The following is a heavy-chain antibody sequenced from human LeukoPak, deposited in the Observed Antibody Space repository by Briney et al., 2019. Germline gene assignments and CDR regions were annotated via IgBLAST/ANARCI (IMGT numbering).Heavy chain of an antibody. CDR2: INNNGDST. D-gene: IGHD3-9*01. J-gene: IGHJ4*02. CDR1: GYRFNNYA. CDR3: ARDYQTGFTGPGGDF. Sequence: GGSLRLSCAASGYRFNNYAIHWFRQAPGKGLEYVSGINNNGDSTYYANSVKGRFTISRDNSKNTLFLQMGSLTSEDTAVYYCARDYQTGFTGPGGDFWGQATLVTVSS. V-gene: IGHV3-64*01.